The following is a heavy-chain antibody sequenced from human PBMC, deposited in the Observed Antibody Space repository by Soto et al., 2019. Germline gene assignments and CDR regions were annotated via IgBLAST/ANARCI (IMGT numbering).Heavy chain of an antibody. CDR3: ATSMIFSMPSSFDF. Sequence: ASVKVSCKASGYTFTGYFIHWVRQAPGQGLEWKGWINPNSGDTNYAQKFQDWVTMTGDTSISTAYMELSRLKSDDTSVYYCATSMIFSMPSSFDFWGQGTMVTVSS. CDR1: GYTFTGYF. V-gene: IGHV1-2*04. D-gene: IGHD3-9*01. CDR2: INPNSGDT. J-gene: IGHJ3*01.